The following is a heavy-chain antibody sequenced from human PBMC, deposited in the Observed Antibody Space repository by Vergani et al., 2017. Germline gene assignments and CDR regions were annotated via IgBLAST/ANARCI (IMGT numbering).Heavy chain of an antibody. CDR2: IYYSGST. J-gene: IGHJ1*01. CDR3: ASDSSSWPEYFQH. CDR1: GGSISSSSYY. D-gene: IGHD6-13*01. V-gene: IGHV4-39*01. Sequence: QLQLQESGPGLVKPSEPLSLTCTVSGGSISSSSYYWGWIRQPPGKGLEWIGSIYYSGSTYYNPSLKSRVTISVDTSKNQLSLKLSSVTAADTAVYYCASDSSSWPEYFQHWGQGTLVTVSS.